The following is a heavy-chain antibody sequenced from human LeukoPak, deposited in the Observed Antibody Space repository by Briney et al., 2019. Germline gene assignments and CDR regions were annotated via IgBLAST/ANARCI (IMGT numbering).Heavy chain of an antibody. J-gene: IGHJ4*02. CDR2: IYSGGNT. Sequence: GGSLSLSCAASGFTVSINYMSWVRQAPGKGLEGVSVIYSGGNTYYADSVKGRFTISRDNYKNSVNLQMNSLRAEDTAVYYCARGETSSYDYWGQGTLVTVSS. CDR3: ARGETSSYDY. D-gene: IGHD2-2*01. V-gene: IGHV3-53*01. CDR1: GFTVSINY.